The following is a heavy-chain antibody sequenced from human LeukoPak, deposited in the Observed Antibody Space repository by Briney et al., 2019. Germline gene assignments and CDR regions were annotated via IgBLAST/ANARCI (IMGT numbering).Heavy chain of an antibody. CDR2: IIPIFGTA. D-gene: IGHD3-10*01. J-gene: IGHJ4*02. CDR3: ARDRGYYYGSGSKYYFDY. V-gene: IGHV1-69*13. CDR1: GGTFSSYA. Sequence: SVKVSCKASGGTFSSYAISWVRQAPGQGLEWMGGIIPIFGTANYAQKFQGRVTITADESTSTAYMELSSLRSEDTAVYYCARDRGYYYGSGSKYYFDYWGQGTLDTVSS.